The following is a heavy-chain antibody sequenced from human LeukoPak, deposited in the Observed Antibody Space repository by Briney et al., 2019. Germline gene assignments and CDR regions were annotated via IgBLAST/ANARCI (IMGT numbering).Heavy chain of an antibody. CDR3: ARSYDSGNSSPLTPVDY. D-gene: IGHD3-10*01. CDR1: GYTFTKYH. CDR2: MNPNNGDT. V-gene: IGHV1-2*02. J-gene: IGHJ4*02. Sequence: ASVKVSCKVSGYTFTKYHIYWVRQAPGQGLDVMGWMNPNNGDTNYAQKFHGRVTMTSDTSISTAYMELTGLKSDDTAFYYCARSYDSGNSSPLTPVDYWGQGTLVTVSS.